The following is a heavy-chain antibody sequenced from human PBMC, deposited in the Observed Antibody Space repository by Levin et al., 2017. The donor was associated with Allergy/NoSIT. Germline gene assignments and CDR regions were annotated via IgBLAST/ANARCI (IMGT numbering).Heavy chain of an antibody. CDR2: INPNSGGT. CDR1: GYTFTGYY. D-gene: IGHD3-3*01. Sequence: ASVKVSCKASGYTFTGYYMHWVRQAPGQGLEWMGWINPNSGGTNYAQKFQGRVTMTRDTSISTAYMELSRLRSDDTAVYYCARVLSGYDDEAYFDYWGQGTLVTVSS. J-gene: IGHJ4*02. CDR3: ARVLSGYDDEAYFDY. V-gene: IGHV1-2*02.